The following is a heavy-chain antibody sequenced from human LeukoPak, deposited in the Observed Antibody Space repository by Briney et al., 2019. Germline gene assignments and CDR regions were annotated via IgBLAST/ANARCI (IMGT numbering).Heavy chain of an antibody. CDR1: GASLSGYF. CDR3: ARGAAADATGSYCSGGSCYSVFWFDP. J-gene: IGHJ5*02. V-gene: IGHV4-4*07. Sequence: SETLSLICTVSGASLSGYFWTWIRQPAGKGLEWIGRIYTSGSTNYNPSLKSRVTISVDTSKNQFSLKLSSVTAADTAGYYCARGAAADATGSYCSGGSCYSVFWFDPWGQGTLVTVSS. CDR2: IYTSGST. D-gene: IGHD2-15*01.